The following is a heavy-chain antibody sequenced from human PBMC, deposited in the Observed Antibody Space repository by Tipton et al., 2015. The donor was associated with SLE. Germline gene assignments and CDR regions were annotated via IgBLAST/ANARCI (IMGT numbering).Heavy chain of an antibody. CDR2: ISGSGGST. CDR1: GFTFSSYA. J-gene: IGHJ4*02. D-gene: IGHD2-2*02. CDR3: AKGGNDVVVPAAIAGRFDY. V-gene: IGHV3-23*01. Sequence: SLRLSCAASGFTFSSYAMSWVRQAPGKGLEWVSAISGSGGSTYYADSVKGRFTISRDNSKNTLYLQMNSLRAEDTAVYYCAKGGNDVVVPAAIAGRFDYWGQGTLVTVSS.